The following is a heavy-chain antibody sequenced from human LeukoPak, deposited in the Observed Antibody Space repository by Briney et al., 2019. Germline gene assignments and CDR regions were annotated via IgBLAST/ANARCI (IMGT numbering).Heavy chain of an antibody. CDR1: GLAFSTYW. V-gene: IGHV3-74*03. J-gene: IGHJ4*02. D-gene: IGHD1-26*01. CDR3: AREARVGGALQY. Sequence: GGSLRLSCAASGLAFSTYWMHWVRQAPGKGLAWVARINPDGSIRTYADSVQGRVTISRDTAKDTLFLQMNSLRAEDTAVYYCAREARVGGALQYWGQGTPVTVSS. CDR2: INPDGSIR.